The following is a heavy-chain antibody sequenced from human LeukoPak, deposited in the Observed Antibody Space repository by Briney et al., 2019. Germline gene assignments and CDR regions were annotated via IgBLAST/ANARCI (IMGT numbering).Heavy chain of an antibody. J-gene: IGHJ3*02. CDR1: GFTFSIYA. CDR3: ASTPSSNVAETAARDALDM. D-gene: IGHD2-2*01. Sequence: SGGSLRLSCAASGFTFSIYAMSWVRQAPGKGLEWVSAISGSGGTAYYADSVKGRFTLSRDNSKNTLYLQMNSLRAEDTAVYYCASTPSSNVAETAARDALDMWGQGTMVTVSS. V-gene: IGHV3-23*01. CDR2: ISGSGGTA.